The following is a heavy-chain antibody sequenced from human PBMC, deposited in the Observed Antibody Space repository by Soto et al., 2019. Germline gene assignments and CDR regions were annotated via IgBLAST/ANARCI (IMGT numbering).Heavy chain of an antibody. J-gene: IGHJ4*02. CDR2: INSDGSST. Sequence: EVQLVEFGGGLVQPGESLRLSCAASGFTFSSYWMHWVRQAPGKGLVWVSRINSDGSSTSYAGSVKGRFTISRDNAKNTLYLQMNSLRAEDTAVYYCARTSLVVAAATREDYWGQGTLVTVSS. CDR1: GFTFSSYW. V-gene: IGHV3-74*01. CDR3: ARTSLVVAAATREDY. D-gene: IGHD2-15*01.